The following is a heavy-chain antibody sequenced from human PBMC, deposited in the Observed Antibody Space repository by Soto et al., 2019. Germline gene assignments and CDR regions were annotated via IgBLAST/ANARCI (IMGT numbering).Heavy chain of an antibody. V-gene: IGHV3-66*01. CDR2: IYSGGST. CDR3: ARVEGSGSPLLDV. D-gene: IGHD3-10*01. J-gene: IGHJ6*04. CDR1: GFTVSSNY. Sequence: EVQLVESGGGLVQPGGSLRLSCAASGFTVSSNYMSWVRQAPGKGLEWVSVIYSGGSTYYADSVKGRFTISRDNSKNTLYLQINSLRAEDTAVYYCARVEGSGSPLLDVWGKGTTVTVSS.